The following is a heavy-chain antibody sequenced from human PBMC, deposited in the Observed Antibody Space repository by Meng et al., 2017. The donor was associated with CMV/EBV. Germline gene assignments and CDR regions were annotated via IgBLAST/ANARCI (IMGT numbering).Heavy chain of an antibody. J-gene: IGHJ4*02. CDR1: GFTFSSYG. Sequence: GGSLRLSCAASGFTFSSYGMHWVRQAPGKGLEWVAVIWYDGSNKYYADSVKGRFTISRDNSKNTLYLQMNSLRAEDTAVYYCARARKYYYDTPGDFDYWGQGTLVTVSS. V-gene: IGHV3-33*01. CDR2: IWYDGSNK. CDR3: ARARKYYYDTPGDFDY. D-gene: IGHD3-22*01.